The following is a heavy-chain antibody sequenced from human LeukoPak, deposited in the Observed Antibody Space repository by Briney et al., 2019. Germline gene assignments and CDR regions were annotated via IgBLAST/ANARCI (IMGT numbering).Heavy chain of an antibody. V-gene: IGHV3-74*01. CDR1: GFTFSSYW. Sequence: AGGSLRLSCAASGFTFSSYWMHWVRQAPGKGLVWVSRISTDGSTTTYADSVKGRFTISRDNAKNTAYLQMNSLRAEDTAVYYCAKDGGLWVSAHWGDSWGRGTLVTVSS. CDR3: AKDGGLWVSAHWGDS. D-gene: IGHD7-27*01. J-gene: IGHJ4*02. CDR2: ISTDGSTT.